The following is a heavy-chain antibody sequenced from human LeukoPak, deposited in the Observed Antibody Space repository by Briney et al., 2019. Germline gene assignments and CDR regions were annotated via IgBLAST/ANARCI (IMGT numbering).Heavy chain of an antibody. CDR2: IYHSGST. D-gene: IGHD3-9*01. V-gene: IGHV4-38-2*02. J-gene: IGHJ4*02. Sequence: SETLSLTCTVSGYSISSGYYWGWIRQPPGKGLEWIGSIYHSGSTYYNPSLKSRVTISVDTSKNQFSLNLNSVTAADTAVYYCARDRGILTAQLDYWGQGTLVTVSS. CDR1: GYSISSGYY. CDR3: ARDRGILTAQLDY.